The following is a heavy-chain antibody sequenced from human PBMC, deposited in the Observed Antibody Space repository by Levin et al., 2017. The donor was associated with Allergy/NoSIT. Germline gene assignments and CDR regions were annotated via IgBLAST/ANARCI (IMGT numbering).Heavy chain of an antibody. Sequence: SQTLSLTCTVYGGSLTGYYWSWLRHSPGKGLEWIGEISDSHDSDDNPSLRGRVTISLDTSKNHLSLTLTSVTDADTAVYYCARGGAWDRFSPPDGGRRPFYYYFGMDVWGQGTKVVVSS. D-gene: IGHD3-16*01. V-gene: IGHV4-34*01. CDR3: ARGGAWDRFSPPDGGRRPFYYYFGMDV. J-gene: IGHJ6*02. CDR2: ISDSHDS. CDR1: GGSLTGYY.